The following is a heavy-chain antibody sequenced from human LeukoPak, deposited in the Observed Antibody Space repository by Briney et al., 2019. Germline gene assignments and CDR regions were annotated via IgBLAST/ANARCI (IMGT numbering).Heavy chain of an antibody. D-gene: IGHD3-22*01. Sequence: SETLSLTCTVSGGSISSDSYYWSWIRQPAGKGLEWIGRIYTSGSTNYNPSLKSRVTISVDTSKNQFSLKLSSVTAADTAVYYCARGRDYDSPGDYWGQGTLVTVSS. J-gene: IGHJ4*02. CDR1: GGSISSDSYY. CDR3: ARGRDYDSPGDY. V-gene: IGHV4-61*02. CDR2: IYTSGST.